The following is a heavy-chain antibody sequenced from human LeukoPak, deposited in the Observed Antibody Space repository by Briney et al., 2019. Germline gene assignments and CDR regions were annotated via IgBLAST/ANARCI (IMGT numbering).Heavy chain of an antibody. J-gene: IGHJ1*01. CDR3: AKPNCGGDCYPLAEYFQH. V-gene: IGHV3-30*18. CDR1: GFTFSSYS. CDR2: ISYDGSNK. Sequence: PGGSLRLSCAASGFTFSSYSMNWVRQAPGKGLEWVAVISYDGSNKYYADSVKGRFTISRDNSKNTLYLQVNSLRAEDTAVYYCAKPNCGGDCYPLAEYFQHWGQGTLVTVSS. D-gene: IGHD2-21*02.